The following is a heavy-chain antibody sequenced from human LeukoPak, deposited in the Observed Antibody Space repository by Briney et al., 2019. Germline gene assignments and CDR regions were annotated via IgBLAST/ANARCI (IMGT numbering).Heavy chain of an antibody. D-gene: IGHD3-10*01. CDR2: IYYSGST. CDR3: ARRVYYYGSGSYSHIFDY. J-gene: IGHJ4*02. Sequence: PSETLSLTCTVSGGSISSSSYYWGWIRQPPGKGLEWIGSIYYSGSTYYNPSLKSRVTISVDTSKNQFSLKLSSVTAADTAVYYCARRVYYYGSGSYSHIFDYWGQGTLVTVSS. CDR1: GGSISSSSYY. V-gene: IGHV4-39*07.